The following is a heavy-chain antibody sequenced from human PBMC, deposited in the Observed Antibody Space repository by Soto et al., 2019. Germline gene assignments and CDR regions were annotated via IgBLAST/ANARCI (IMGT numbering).Heavy chain of an antibody. CDR1: GYTFTGYY. Sequence: ASVKVSCKASGYTFTGYYMHWVRQAPGQGLEWMGWINPNSGGTNYAQKFQGRVTMTRDTSISTAYMELSRLRSDDTAVCYCARGVEFDWLFYPLGWYYGMDVWGQGTTVTVSS. CDR3: ARGVEFDWLFYPLGWYYGMDV. J-gene: IGHJ6*02. CDR2: INPNSGGT. D-gene: IGHD3-9*01. V-gene: IGHV1-2*02.